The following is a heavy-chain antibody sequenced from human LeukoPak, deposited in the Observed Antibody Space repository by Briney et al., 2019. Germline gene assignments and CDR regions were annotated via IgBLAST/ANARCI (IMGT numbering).Heavy chain of an antibody. Sequence: GASVKVSCKASGYTFTGYYMHWVRQAPGQGLEWMGWINPNSGGTNCAQKFQGRVTMTRNTSISTAYMELSSLRSEDTAVYYCARDRTFRKGNAAARPIFDYWGQGTLVTVSS. CDR1: GYTFTGYY. CDR2: INPNSGGT. CDR3: ARDRTFRKGNAAARPIFDY. V-gene: IGHV1-2*02. D-gene: IGHD6-6*01. J-gene: IGHJ4*02.